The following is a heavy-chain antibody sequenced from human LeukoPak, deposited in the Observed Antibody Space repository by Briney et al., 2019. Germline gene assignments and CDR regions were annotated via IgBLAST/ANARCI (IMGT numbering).Heavy chain of an antibody. V-gene: IGHV1-69*06. CDR1: GGTFSRYA. D-gene: IGHD2-2*01. CDR2: IIPIFGTA. J-gene: IGHJ4*02. Sequence: SVKVSCKASGGTFSRYAISWVGQAPGQGLEWMGGIIPIFGTANYAQKFQGRVTITADKSTSTAYMELSSLRSEDTAVYYCAREGPIVVVPAALDYWGQGTLVTVSS. CDR3: AREGPIVVVPAALDY.